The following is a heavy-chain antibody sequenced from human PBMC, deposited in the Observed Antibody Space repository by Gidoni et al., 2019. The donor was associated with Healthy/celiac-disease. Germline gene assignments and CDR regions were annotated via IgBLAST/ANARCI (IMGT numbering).Heavy chain of an antibody. J-gene: IGHJ6*02. CDR1: GFTFSSYW. D-gene: IGHD6-13*01. Sequence: EVQLVESGGGLVQPGGSLRLSCAASGFTFSSYWMSWVRQAPGKGLEWVANIKQDGSEKYYVDSVKGRFTISRDNAKNSLYLQMNSLRAEDTAVYYCARDQASSSWYVDYYYYGMDVWGQGTTVTVSS. CDR2: IKQDGSEK. V-gene: IGHV3-7*03. CDR3: ARDQASSSWYVDYYYYGMDV.